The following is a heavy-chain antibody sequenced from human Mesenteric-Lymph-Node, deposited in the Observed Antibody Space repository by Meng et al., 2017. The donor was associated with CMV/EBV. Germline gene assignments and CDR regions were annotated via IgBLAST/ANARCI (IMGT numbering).Heavy chain of an antibody. J-gene: IGHJ4*02. Sequence: GESLKISCAASGFSFSNYEMSWVRQAPGKGLEWVSYLARSGNIIYYADSVKGRFTISRDNTKNTLYLQMNSLRAEDTAVYYCAREGRYSSSWSPFDYWGQGTLVTVSS. CDR2: LARSGNII. D-gene: IGHD6-13*01. CDR1: GFSFSNYE. V-gene: IGHV3-48*03. CDR3: AREGRYSSSWSPFDY.